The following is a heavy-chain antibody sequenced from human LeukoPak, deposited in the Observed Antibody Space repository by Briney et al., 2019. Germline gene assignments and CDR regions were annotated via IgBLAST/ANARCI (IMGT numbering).Heavy chain of an antibody. Sequence: GGSLRLSCAASGFTFDDYAVHWVRQAPGKGLEWVSGISWNSGSIGYADSVKGRFTISRDNAKNSLYLQMNSLRAEDTALYYCAKGGITMVRGVNWDWFDPWGQGTLVTVSS. CDR2: ISWNSGSI. D-gene: IGHD3-10*01. J-gene: IGHJ5*02. CDR3: AKGGITMVRGVNWDWFDP. CDR1: GFTFDDYA. V-gene: IGHV3-9*01.